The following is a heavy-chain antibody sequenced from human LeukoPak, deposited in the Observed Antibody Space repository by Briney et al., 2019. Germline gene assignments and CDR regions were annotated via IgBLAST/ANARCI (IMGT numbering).Heavy chain of an antibody. CDR1: GLTFSSVA. D-gene: IGHD3-22*01. V-gene: IGHV3-20*04. CDR2: INWTGGST. J-gene: IGHJ4*02. Sequence: GGSLSLSCALSGLTFSSVAMTWVRQAPGKGLEWVSGINWTGGSTGYADSVKGRFTISRDNAKNSLYLQMNSLRAEDTALYYCARGDYYDSSGYFAFDYWGQGTLVTVSS. CDR3: ARGDYYDSSGYFAFDY.